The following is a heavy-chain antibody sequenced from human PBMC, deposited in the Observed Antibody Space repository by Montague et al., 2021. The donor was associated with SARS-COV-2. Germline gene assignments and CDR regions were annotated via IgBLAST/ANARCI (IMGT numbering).Heavy chain of an antibody. V-gene: IGHV4-31*03. CDR3: ARARITMIVVVSAFDI. Sequence: TLSLTCTVSGGSISSGGYYWSWIRQHPGKGLEWIGYIYYSGSTYYXXXLKSRVTISVDTSKNQFSLKLSSVTAADTAVYYCARARITMIVVVSAFDIWGQGTMVTVSS. D-gene: IGHD3-22*01. J-gene: IGHJ3*02. CDR2: IYYSGST. CDR1: GGSISSGGYY.